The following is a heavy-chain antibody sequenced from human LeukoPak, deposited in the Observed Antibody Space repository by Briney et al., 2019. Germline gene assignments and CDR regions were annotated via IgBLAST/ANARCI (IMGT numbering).Heavy chain of an antibody. J-gene: IGHJ4*02. V-gene: IGHV3-7*01. Sequence: GGSLRLSCAASGFTFSSYWMTWVRQAPGKGLEWLAHIKGDGSEEYYVDSVKGRFTISRDNAKNSLYLQMNSLRAEDTAVYYCARAWLDIVVVPAAMGGFDYWGQGTLVTVSS. CDR2: IKGDGSEE. CDR1: GFTFSSYW. CDR3: ARAWLDIVVVPAAMGGFDY. D-gene: IGHD2-2*01.